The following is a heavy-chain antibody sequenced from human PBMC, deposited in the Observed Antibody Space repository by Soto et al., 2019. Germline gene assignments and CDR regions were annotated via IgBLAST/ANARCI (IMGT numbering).Heavy chain of an antibody. V-gene: IGHV3-33*01. J-gene: IGHJ4*02. Sequence: QVQLVESGGGVVQPGRSLRLSCAASGFTFSTYGMHWVRQAPGKGLEWVAVIWYDGSNKYYGESVKGRFTISRDNSKNTLYLQMNSLRAEDTAVYYCARAVGPFDYWGQGTLLTVSS. CDR1: GFTFSTYG. CDR3: ARAVGPFDY. CDR2: IWYDGSNK.